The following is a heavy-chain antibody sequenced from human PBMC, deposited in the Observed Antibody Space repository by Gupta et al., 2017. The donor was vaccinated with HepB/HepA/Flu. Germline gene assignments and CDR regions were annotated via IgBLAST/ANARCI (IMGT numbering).Heavy chain of an antibody. D-gene: IGHD5-12*01. J-gene: IGHJ6*03. CDR3: VKSRSDIRFYSMDV. CDR1: GFSLSNYA. Sequence: EVQLLESGGGLVQPGGSLRLSCAASGFSLSNYAMSWARQAPGKGVEWVSGISGSGDNTYYADSVKGRFTISRDNSKNTLYLQMNSLRAEDRAIYYCVKSRSDIRFYSMDVWGKGTTVTVSS. V-gene: IGHV3-23*01. CDR2: ISGSGDNT.